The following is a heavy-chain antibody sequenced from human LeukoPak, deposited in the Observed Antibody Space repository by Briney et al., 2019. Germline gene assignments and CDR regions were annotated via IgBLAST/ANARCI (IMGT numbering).Heavy chain of an antibody. CDR1: GGSISSNKYC. J-gene: IGHJ2*01. V-gene: IGHV4-61*09. CDR2: IHTSGST. CDR3: ARPNVDYYDSSGYYVDWYFDL. Sequence: SETLSLTCTVSGGSISSNKYCWSWIRQPAGKGLEWIGHIHTSGSTNYNPSLKSRVTISVDTSKNQFSLKLSSVTAADTAVYYCARPNVDYYDSSGYYVDWYFDLWGRGTLVTVSS. D-gene: IGHD3-22*01.